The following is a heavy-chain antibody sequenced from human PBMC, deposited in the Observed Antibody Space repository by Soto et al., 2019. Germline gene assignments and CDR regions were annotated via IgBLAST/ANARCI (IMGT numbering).Heavy chain of an antibody. Sequence: PSQTLSLTCVGSGDTVSSNSVAWNWIRQSPSGGLEWLGRTYYRSRFFSDYAESVKSRIIINPDTSKNQFSLQLKSVTPEDTAVYYCVRDRYSSSGWFDPWGQGTPVTVSS. V-gene: IGHV6-1*01. CDR1: GDTVSSNSVA. CDR2: TYYRSRFFS. J-gene: IGHJ5*02. CDR3: VRDRYSSSGWFDP. D-gene: IGHD3-10*01.